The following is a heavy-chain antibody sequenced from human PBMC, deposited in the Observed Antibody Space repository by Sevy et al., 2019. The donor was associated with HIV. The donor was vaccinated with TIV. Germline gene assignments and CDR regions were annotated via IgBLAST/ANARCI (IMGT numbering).Heavy chain of an antibody. J-gene: IGHJ3*02. CDR3: ARATGNWGDDAFDI. CDR1: GFTFSSYG. Sequence: GGSLRLSCAASGFTFSSYGMHWVRQAPGKGLEWVAVIWYDGSNKYYADSVKGRFTISRDNSKNTLYLQMNSLRAEDTAVYHCARATGNWGDDAFDIWGQGTMVTVSS. CDR2: IWYDGSNK. V-gene: IGHV3-33*01. D-gene: IGHD7-27*01.